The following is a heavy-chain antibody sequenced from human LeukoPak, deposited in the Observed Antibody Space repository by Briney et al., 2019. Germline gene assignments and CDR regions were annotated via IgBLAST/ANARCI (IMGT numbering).Heavy chain of an antibody. CDR2: INHSGST. CDR1: GGSFIGYY. V-gene: IGHV4-34*01. Sequence: PSETLSLTCAVYGGSFIGYYWSWIRQPPGKGLEWIGEINHSGSTNYNPSLKSRVTISVDTSKNQFPLRLTSMTAADTAVYYCARGTSGWPYYMDVWGKGTTVTVSS. CDR3: ARGTSGWPYYMDV. J-gene: IGHJ6*03. D-gene: IGHD6-19*01.